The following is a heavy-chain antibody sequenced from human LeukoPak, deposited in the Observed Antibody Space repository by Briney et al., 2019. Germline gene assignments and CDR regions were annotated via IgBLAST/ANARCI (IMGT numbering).Heavy chain of an antibody. Sequence: SVKVSCKASGGTFSSYAISWVRQAPGQGLEWMGGIIPIFGTANYAQKFQGRVTITADESTSTAYMELSSLRSEDTAVYYCARGEAIYDILTGYHPDPFDYWGQGTLVTVSS. CDR3: ARGEAIYDILTGYHPDPFDY. CDR2: IIPIFGTA. V-gene: IGHV1-69*01. J-gene: IGHJ4*02. CDR1: GGTFSSYA. D-gene: IGHD3-9*01.